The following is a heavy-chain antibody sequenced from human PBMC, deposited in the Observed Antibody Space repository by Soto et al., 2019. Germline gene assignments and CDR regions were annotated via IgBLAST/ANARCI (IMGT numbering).Heavy chain of an antibody. J-gene: IGHJ6*02. D-gene: IGHD2-2*01. V-gene: IGHV3-23*01. CDR3: AKDLVPGSIYYYYGMDV. CDR1: GFTFSSYA. CDR2: ISGSGGST. Sequence: GGSLRLSCAASGFTFSSYAMSWVRQAPGKGLEWVSAISGSGGSTYYADSVKGRFTISRDNSKNTLYLQMNSLRAEDTAVYYCAKDLVPGSIYYYYGMDVWGQGTTVTVSS.